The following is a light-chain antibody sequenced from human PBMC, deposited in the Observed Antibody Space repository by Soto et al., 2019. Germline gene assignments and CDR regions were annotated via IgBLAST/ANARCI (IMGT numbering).Light chain of an antibody. Sequence: EILLTQSPGTLSLSPGYRATLSCRVSQSLTSSFLAWYQQKPGQTPRLLIYGASIRATDIPDRFSGSGSGTDFTLTISRLEPEDFAVYFCQQYGRLPLSFGGGTKVEIK. V-gene: IGKV3-20*01. CDR3: QQYGRLPLS. CDR1: QSLTSSF. CDR2: GAS. J-gene: IGKJ4*01.